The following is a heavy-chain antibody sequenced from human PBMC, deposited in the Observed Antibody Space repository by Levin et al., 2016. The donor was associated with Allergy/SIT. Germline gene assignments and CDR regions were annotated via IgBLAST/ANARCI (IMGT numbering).Heavy chain of an antibody. V-gene: IGHV1-2*02. D-gene: IGHD3-10*01. Sequence: ASVKVSCKASGYTFTGYYLHWVRQAPGQGLEWMGWINPNSGGTNYAQKFQGRVTMTRDTSISTAYMELSRLRSDDTAVYYCAREEVGVGASYYYGMDVWGQGTTVTVSS. CDR1: GYTFTGYY. J-gene: IGHJ6*02. CDR2: INPNSGGT. CDR3: AREEVGVGASYYYGMDV.